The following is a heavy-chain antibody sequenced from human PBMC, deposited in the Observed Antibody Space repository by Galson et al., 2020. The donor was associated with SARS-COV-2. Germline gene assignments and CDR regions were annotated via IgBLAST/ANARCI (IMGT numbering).Heavy chain of an antibody. CDR1: GGTLSNHA. CDR3: ARVGIHDILPGHYDVFDI. D-gene: IGHD3-9*01. V-gene: IGHV1-69*06. Sequence: ASVKVSCKASGGTLSNHAVTWVRQAPGQGLEWMGTLILVLGTTNYAQKFQGRVTITADKSTNTAYMELSSLTSEDTAVYYCARVGIHDILPGHYDVFDIWGQGTVVTVSS. CDR2: LILVLGTT. J-gene: IGHJ3*02.